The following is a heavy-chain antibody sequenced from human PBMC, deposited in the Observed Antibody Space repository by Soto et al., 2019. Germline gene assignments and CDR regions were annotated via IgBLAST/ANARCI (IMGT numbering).Heavy chain of an antibody. Sequence: GASVKVSFKPSGYTFTSYGIHLMRQAPGQRLEWMGWINAANGDTKYSPKFQGRVTITRDTSASTAYMELSSLRSEDTAVYYCVRRHVSATGIDWFEPWGQGTLVTVSS. CDR3: VRRHVSATGIDWFEP. D-gene: IGHD6-13*01. J-gene: IGHJ5*02. CDR1: GYTFTSYG. V-gene: IGHV1-3*01. CDR2: INAANGDT.